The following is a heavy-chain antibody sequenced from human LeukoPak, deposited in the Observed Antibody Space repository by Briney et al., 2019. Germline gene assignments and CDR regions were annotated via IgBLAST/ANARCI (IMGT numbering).Heavy chain of an antibody. CDR1: GFTFSSYW. Sequence: PGGSLRLSCAASGFTFSSYWMSWVRQAPGKGLERVANIKQDGSEKYYVDSVKGRFTISRDNAKNSLYLQMNSLRAEDTAVYYCARDQPPTYYDFWSGYSEIYYYYGMDVWGQGTTVTVSS. J-gene: IGHJ6*02. V-gene: IGHV3-7*03. CDR3: ARDQPPTYYDFWSGYSEIYYYYGMDV. CDR2: IKQDGSEK. D-gene: IGHD3-3*01.